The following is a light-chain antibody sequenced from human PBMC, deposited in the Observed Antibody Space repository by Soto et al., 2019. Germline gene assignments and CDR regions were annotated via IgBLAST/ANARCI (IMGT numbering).Light chain of an antibody. J-gene: IGLJ2*01. CDR1: SSNIGSNY. CDR3: AAWDDSRSAVG. CDR2: RNN. Sequence: QSVLTQPPSASGTPGQRVTISCSGSSSNIGSNYVYWYQQVPGTTPQLLLYRNNQRPSGVPDRFSGSKSGTSASLAISGLRSEDEADYYCAAWDDSRSAVGFGGGTKLTVL. V-gene: IGLV1-47*01.